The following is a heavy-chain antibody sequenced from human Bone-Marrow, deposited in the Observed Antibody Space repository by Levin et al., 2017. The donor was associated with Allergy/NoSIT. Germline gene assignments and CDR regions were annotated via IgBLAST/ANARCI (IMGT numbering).Heavy chain of an antibody. CDR2: IYHSGST. CDR1: GGSISSSNW. J-gene: IGHJ3*02. D-gene: IGHD4-17*01. CDR3: ARDRGDDYGVGVHAFDI. V-gene: IGHV4-4*02. Sequence: SETLSLTCAVSGGSISSSNWWSWVRQPPGKGLEWIGEIYHSGSTNYNPSLKSRVTISVDKSKNQFSLKLSSVTAADTAVYYCARDRGDDYGVGVHAFDIWGQGTMVTVSS.